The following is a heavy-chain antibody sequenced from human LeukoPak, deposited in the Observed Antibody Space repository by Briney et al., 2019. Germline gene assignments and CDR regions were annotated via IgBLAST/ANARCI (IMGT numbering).Heavy chain of an antibody. V-gene: IGHV1-8*02. Sequence: ASVKVSCNASGYTFINHWMHWVRQATGQGLEWMGSMNPNSDYTGYSHKFQRRVTITRTTYISTAYLELSSLRSEDTAVYYCARGPGPAVIGDGYYYYYMDVWGKGTTVTISS. J-gene: IGHJ6*03. D-gene: IGHD2-2*01. CDR2: MNPNSDYT. CDR3: ARGPGPAVIGDGYYYYYMDV. CDR1: GYTFINHW.